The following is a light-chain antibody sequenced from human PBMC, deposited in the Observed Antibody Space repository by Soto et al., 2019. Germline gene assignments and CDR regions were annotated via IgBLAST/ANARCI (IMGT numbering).Light chain of an antibody. CDR2: GAS. J-gene: IGKJ2*01. CDR3: QQYNNWPPHT. CDR1: QSVNTN. V-gene: IGKV3-15*01. Sequence: EIVMTQSPATLSVSPGESATLSCRASQSVNTNLAWYQQKPGRAPRLLIHGASTRATGIPARFSGSGSGTEFTLNISSLQSADFAVYYCQQYNNWPPHTFGQGTKLEIK.